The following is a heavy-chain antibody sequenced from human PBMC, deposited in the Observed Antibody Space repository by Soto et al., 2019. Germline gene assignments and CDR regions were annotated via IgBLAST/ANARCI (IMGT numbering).Heavy chain of an antibody. D-gene: IGHD6-13*01. Sequence: PSETLSLTCTVSGGSISSSSYYWGWIRQPPGKGLEWIGSIYYSGSTYYNPSLKSRVTISVDTSKNQFSLKLSSVTAADTAVYYCARHEGYSSSWYGYYYYYGMDVWGQGTTVTVSS. CDR1: GGSISSSSYY. CDR3: ARHEGYSSSWYGYYYYYGMDV. CDR2: IYYSGST. V-gene: IGHV4-39*01. J-gene: IGHJ6*02.